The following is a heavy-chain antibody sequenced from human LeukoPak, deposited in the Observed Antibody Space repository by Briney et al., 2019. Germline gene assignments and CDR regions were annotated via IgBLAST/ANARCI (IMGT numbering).Heavy chain of an antibody. J-gene: IGHJ4*02. Sequence: GGSLRLSCAASGFAFSSYWMHWVRQPPGKGLLWVSRITSDGSITRYADSVKGRFTISRDNAKNTLYLQMNSLRAEDTAVYYCATDKGAAPEERADYWGQGTLVTVSS. CDR3: ATDKGAAPEERADY. CDR2: ITSDGSIT. D-gene: IGHD1-1*01. V-gene: IGHV3-74*01. CDR1: GFAFSSYW.